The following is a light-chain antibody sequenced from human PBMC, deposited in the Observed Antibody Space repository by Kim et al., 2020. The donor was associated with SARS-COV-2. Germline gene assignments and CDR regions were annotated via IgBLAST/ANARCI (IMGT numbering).Light chain of an antibody. CDR2: AVS. CDR3: CAYITRSTLYV. J-gene: IGLJ1*01. V-gene: IGLV2-14*03. Sequence: QSITISGTGPSSDVGGYNSVSWYQQHPGKAPKLMIYAVSHRPSGISNRFSGSRFGSTASLTISGLQAEDEADYFCCAYITRSTLYVFGTGTKVTVL. CDR1: SSDVGGYNS.